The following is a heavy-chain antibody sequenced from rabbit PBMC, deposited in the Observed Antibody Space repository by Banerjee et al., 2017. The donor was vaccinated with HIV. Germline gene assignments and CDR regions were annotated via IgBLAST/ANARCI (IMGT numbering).Heavy chain of an antibody. CDR1: GFSLNDKDV. CDR2: INIVAGKS. CDR3: TRDTSSSFSSYGMDL. J-gene: IGHJ6*01. D-gene: IGHD1-1*01. V-gene: IGHV1S40*01. Sequence: QSLEESGGDLVKPGASLTLTCTASGFSLNDKDVMCWVRQAPGKGLEWIACINIVAGKSVYASWAKGRFIMSRTSSTTVTLQMTSLTAADTATYFCTRDTSSSFSSYGMDLWGRGTLGTVS.